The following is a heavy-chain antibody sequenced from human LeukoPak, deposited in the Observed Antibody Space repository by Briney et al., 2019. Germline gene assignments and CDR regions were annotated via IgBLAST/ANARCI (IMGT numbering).Heavy chain of an antibody. CDR2: IIPIFGTA. CDR1: GGTFSSYA. D-gene: IGHD5-18*01. V-gene: IGHV1-69*05. J-gene: IGHJ3*02. Sequence: GASVKVSCKASGGTFSSYAISWVRQAPGQGLEWMGRIIPIFGTANYAQKFQGRVTITTDESTSTAYMELSSLRSEDTAVYYCAMEYSYGFGALDIWGQGTMVTVSS. CDR3: AMEYSYGFGALDI.